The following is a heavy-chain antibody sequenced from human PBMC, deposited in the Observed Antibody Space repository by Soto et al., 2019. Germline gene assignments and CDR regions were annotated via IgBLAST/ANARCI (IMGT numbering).Heavy chain of an antibody. Sequence: QVQLVESGGGLVKPGGSLRLSCAASGFTFSDYYMSWIRQAPAKGLEWVSYISSSGSTIYYADSVKGRFTISRDNAKNSLYLQMNSLRAEDTAVYYCARDRDGSGNLRPLIYYYYYGMDVWGQGTTVTVSS. D-gene: IGHD3-10*01. CDR3: ARDRDGSGNLRPLIYYYYYGMDV. J-gene: IGHJ6*02. CDR2: ISSSGSTI. CDR1: GFTFSDYY. V-gene: IGHV3-11*01.